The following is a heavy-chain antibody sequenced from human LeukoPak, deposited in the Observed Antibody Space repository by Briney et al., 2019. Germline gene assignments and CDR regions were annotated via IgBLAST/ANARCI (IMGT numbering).Heavy chain of an antibody. CDR1: GGSISSGGYY. D-gene: IGHD6-13*01. Sequence: SQTLSLTCTVSGGSISSGGYYWSWIRQRPGKGLEWIGYIYYSGSTYYNPSLKSRVTISVDTSKNQFSLKLSSVTAADTAVYYCARHGGDIAAGDCWGQGTLVTVSS. CDR2: IYYSGST. CDR3: ARHGGDIAAGDC. J-gene: IGHJ4*02. V-gene: IGHV4-31*03.